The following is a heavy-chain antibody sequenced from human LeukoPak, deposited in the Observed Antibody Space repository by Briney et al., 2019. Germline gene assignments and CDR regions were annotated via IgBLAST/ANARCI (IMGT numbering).Heavy chain of an antibody. CDR3: ARDPRVDYFDY. V-gene: IGHV1-46*01. CDR1: GYTFTSYY. CDR2: INPSGGST. Sequence: ASVKVSCKASGYTFTSYYMHWVRQAPGQGLEWMGIINPSGGSTSYAQKSQGRVSMTRGTSTSTVYMELSSLRSEDTAVYYCARDPRVDYFDYWGQGTLVTVSS. J-gene: IGHJ4*02.